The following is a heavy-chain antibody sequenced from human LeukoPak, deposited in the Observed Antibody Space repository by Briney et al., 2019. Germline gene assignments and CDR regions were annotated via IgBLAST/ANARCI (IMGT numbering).Heavy chain of an antibody. V-gene: IGHV1-46*01. D-gene: IGHD2-15*01. CDR2: INPSGGST. J-gene: IGHJ1*01. Sequence: GASVKVSCKASGYTFTSYYMHWVRQAPGQGLEWMGIINPSGGSTSYAQKFQGRVTMTRDTSTSTVYMELSSLRSKDTAVYYCARETRGSNVVVVAATAHFQHWGQGTLVTVSS. CDR1: GYTFTSYY. CDR3: ARETRGSNVVVVAATAHFQH.